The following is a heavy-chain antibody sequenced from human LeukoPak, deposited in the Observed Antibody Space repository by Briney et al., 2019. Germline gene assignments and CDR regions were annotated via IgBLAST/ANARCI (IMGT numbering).Heavy chain of an antibody. D-gene: IGHD3-10*01. Sequence: VPVKVSCKVSGYTLTELSMHWVRQAPGKGLEWMGGFDPEDGERIYAQKFQGRVTMTEDTSTDTAYMELSSLRSEDTAVYYCATENMVRGVIGVLVGMDVWGQGTTVTVSS. V-gene: IGHV1-24*01. CDR1: GYTLTELS. CDR3: ATENMVRGVIGVLVGMDV. J-gene: IGHJ6*02. CDR2: FDPEDGER.